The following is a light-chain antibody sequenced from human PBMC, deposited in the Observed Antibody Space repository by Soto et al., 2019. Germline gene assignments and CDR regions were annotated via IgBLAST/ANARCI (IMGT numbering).Light chain of an antibody. CDR3: CSYAGNNMVA. J-gene: IGLJ2*01. V-gene: IGLV2-23*01. CDR1: SSDVGSYNF. Sequence: QSALTQPASVSGSPGQSITISCTGTSSDVGSYNFVSWYQLHPGKAPRFIIYEGTKRPSGVSHRFSGSKSGNTASLTISGLQAEDEADYYCCSYAGNNMVAFGGGTKLTVL. CDR2: EGT.